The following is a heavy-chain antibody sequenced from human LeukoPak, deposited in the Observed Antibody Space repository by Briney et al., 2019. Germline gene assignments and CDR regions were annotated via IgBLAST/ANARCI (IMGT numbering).Heavy chain of an antibody. CDR2: IDWDDDK. V-gene: IGHV2-70*01. CDR3: ARITYYYDSSGYGTTDY. J-gene: IGHJ4*02. Sequence: SGPALVKPTQTLTLTCTFSGFSLSTSGMCVSWIRQPPGKALEWLALIDWDDDKYYSTSLKTRLTISKDTSKNQVVLTMTNMDPVDTATYYCARITYYYDSSGYGTTDYWGQGTLVTVSS. D-gene: IGHD3-22*01. CDR1: GFSLSTSGMC.